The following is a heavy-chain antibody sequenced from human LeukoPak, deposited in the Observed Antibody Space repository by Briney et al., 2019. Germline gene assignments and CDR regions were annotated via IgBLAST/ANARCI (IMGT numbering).Heavy chain of an antibody. CDR1: GFTLSSQS. CDR2: ISSSSSYI. Sequence: GGSLRLSCAASGFTLSSQSMNWVRQAPGKGLEGVLSISSSSSYIYYADSVKGRFTISRDNAKNSLYLQMSSLRAEDTAMYYCARGSSGYSYILSYWGQGALVTVSS. V-gene: IGHV3-21*01. CDR3: ARGSSGYSYILSY. D-gene: IGHD5-18*01. J-gene: IGHJ4*02.